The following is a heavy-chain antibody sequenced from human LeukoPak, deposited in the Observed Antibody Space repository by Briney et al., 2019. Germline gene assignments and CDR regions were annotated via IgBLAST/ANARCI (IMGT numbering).Heavy chain of an antibody. CDR2: ISAYNGNT. J-gene: IGHJ3*02. CDR3: AGDRSNTAMVTRDAFDI. D-gene: IGHD5-18*01. CDR1: GYTFTSDG. Sequence: ASVKVSCKASGYTFTSDGISWVRQAPGQGLEWMGWISAYNGNTNYAQKLQGRVTMTTDTSTSTAYMELRSLRSDDTAVYYCAGDRSNTAMVTRDAFDIWGQGTMVTVSS. V-gene: IGHV1-18*01.